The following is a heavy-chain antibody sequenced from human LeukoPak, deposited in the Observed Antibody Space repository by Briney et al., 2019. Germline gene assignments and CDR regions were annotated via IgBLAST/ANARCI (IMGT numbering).Heavy chain of an antibody. CDR2: ISSNGGST. CDR3: VKGRAAAAGRGFDY. V-gene: IGHV3-64D*08. D-gene: IGHD6-13*01. CDR1: GFTFSSYS. J-gene: IGHJ4*02. Sequence: GGSLRLSCAASGFTFSSYSMNWVRQAPGKGLEYVSAISSNGGSTYYADSVKGRFTISRDNSKNTLYLQMGSLRAEDTAVYYCVKGRAAAAGRGFDYWGQGTLVTVSS.